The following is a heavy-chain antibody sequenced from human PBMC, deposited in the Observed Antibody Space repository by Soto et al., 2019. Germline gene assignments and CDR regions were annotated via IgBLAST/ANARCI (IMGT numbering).Heavy chain of an antibody. CDR3: AKLLAASYFDY. CDR2: IRVSGGST. D-gene: IGHD2-15*01. CDR1: GFTFGSYA. V-gene: IGHV3-23*01. Sequence: AGSLTLSCAASGFTFGSYAMCWVRQAPGKGLEWVSAIRVSGGSTFYSDSVKGRFTISRDNSKNTLYLQMNSLRAEDTAVYYCAKLLAASYFDYWGQGTLVTVSS. J-gene: IGHJ4*02.